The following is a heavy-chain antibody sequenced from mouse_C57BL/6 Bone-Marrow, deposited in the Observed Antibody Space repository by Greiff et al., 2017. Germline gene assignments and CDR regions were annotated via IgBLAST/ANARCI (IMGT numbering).Heavy chain of an antibody. D-gene: IGHD1-1*01. CDR2: IYPGDGDT. CDR3: VITTVDYFDY. CDR1: GYAFSSSW. Sequence: QVQLQQSGPELVKPGASVKISWKASGYAFSSSWMNWVKQRPGKGLEWIGRIYPGDGDTNYNGKFKGKATLTADKSSSTAYMQLSSLTSEDSAVYFCVITTVDYFDYWGQGTTLTVSS. J-gene: IGHJ2*01. V-gene: IGHV1-82*01.